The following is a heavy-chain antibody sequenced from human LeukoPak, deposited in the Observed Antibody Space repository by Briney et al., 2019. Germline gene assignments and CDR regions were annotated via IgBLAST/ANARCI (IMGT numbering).Heavy chain of an antibody. J-gene: IGHJ4*02. CDR2: ISYDGSNK. Sequence: PGRSLRLSCAASGFTFSSYAMHWVRQAPGKGLEWVAVISYDGSNKYYADSVKGQFTISRDNSKNTLYLQMNSLRAEDTAVYYCAKDERGYCSGGTCYYDYWGQGILVTVSS. CDR3: AKDERGYCSGGTCYYDY. CDR1: GFTFSSYA. V-gene: IGHV3-30*18. D-gene: IGHD2-15*01.